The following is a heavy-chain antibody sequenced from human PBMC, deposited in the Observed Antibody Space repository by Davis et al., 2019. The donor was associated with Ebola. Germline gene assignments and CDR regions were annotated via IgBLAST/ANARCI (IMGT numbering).Heavy chain of an antibody. Sequence: SVKVSCKASGGTFSSYAISWVRQAPGQGLEWMGGIIPIFGTANYAQKFQGRVTITADKSTSTAYMELSSLRSEDTAVYYCARDRRTVTSTAWYNWFDPWGQGTLVTVSS. CDR1: GGTFSSYA. CDR2: IIPIFGTA. D-gene: IGHD4-17*01. V-gene: IGHV1-69*06. CDR3: ARDRRTVTSTAWYNWFDP. J-gene: IGHJ5*02.